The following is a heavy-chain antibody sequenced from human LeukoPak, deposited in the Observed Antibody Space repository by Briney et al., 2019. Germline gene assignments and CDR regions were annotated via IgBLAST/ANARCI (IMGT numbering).Heavy chain of an antibody. CDR1: GGSISSYY. Sequence: SEILSLTCTVSGGSISSYYWSWIRQPPGKGLEWIGYIYYSGSTNYNPSLKSRITISVDTSKNQFSLKLSSVTAADTAVYYCARGGIAVAGIFDYWGQGTLVTVSS. D-gene: IGHD6-19*01. CDR3: ARGGIAVAGIFDY. CDR2: IYYSGST. J-gene: IGHJ4*02. V-gene: IGHV4-59*01.